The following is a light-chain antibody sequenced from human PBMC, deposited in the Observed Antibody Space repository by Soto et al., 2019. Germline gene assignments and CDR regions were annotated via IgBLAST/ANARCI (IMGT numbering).Light chain of an antibody. CDR1: QTISHIY. CDR2: DAS. Sequence: EIVWTQSPGILSLSPGERATLSCRARQTISHIYLAWYQHKPGQAPRLLIYDASTRATAIPDRFSGSGSGTDFSLTISSLEPEDFAVYYCQQYGDPPYAFGQGTKLEVK. J-gene: IGKJ2*01. CDR3: QQYGDPPYA. V-gene: IGKV3-20*01.